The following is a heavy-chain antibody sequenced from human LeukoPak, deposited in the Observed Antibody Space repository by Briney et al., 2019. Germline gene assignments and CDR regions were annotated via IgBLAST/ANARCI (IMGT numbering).Heavy chain of an antibody. CDR1: GFTFSSYG. D-gene: IGHD4-17*01. CDR3: AKVLDHNDYGDYQFDY. J-gene: IGHJ4*02. V-gene: IGHV3-30*18. CDR2: ISYDGSNK. Sequence: GGSLRLSRAASGFTFSSYGMHWVRQAPGKGLEWVAVISYDGSNKYYADSVKGRFTISRDNSKNTLYLQMNSLRAEDTAVYYCAKVLDHNDYGDYQFDYWGQGTLVTVSS.